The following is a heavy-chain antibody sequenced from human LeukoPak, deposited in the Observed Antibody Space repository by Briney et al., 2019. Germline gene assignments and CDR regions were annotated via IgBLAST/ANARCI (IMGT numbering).Heavy chain of an antibody. CDR3: LTYYYDSSSREPYFQH. CDR1: GFTFSSYW. J-gene: IGHJ1*01. V-gene: IGHV3-74*01. D-gene: IGHD3-22*01. Sequence: GGSLRLSCAASGFTFSSYWMHWVRQAPGKGLVWVSRINSDGSSTSYADSVKGRFTISRDNAKNTLYLQMNSLRAEDTAVYYCLTYYYDSSSREPYFQHWGQGTLVTVSS. CDR2: INSDGSST.